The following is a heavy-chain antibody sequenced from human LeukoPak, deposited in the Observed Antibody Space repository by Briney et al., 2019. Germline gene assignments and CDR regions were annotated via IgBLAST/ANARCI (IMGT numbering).Heavy chain of an antibody. V-gene: IGHV5-10-1*01. D-gene: IGHD6-19*01. Sequence: GASLKISCKGSGSIFTSYWISWVRQMPGKGLEWMGMIDPSDSYSNYSPSFQGHVTISADKSINTAYLQWSSLKASDTAMYYCARSLGTAVAYDYWGQGTLVTVSS. CDR1: GSIFTSYW. CDR2: IDPSDSYS. CDR3: ARSLGTAVAYDY. J-gene: IGHJ4*02.